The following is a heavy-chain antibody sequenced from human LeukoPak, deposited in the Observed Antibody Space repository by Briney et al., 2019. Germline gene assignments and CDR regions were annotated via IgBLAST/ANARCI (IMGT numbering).Heavy chain of an antibody. D-gene: IGHD3-22*01. J-gene: IGHJ4*02. Sequence: GGTLRLSCAASGLTFDDYGMSWVRQAPGKGLEWVSGINWNGGSTGYADSVKGRFTISRDNAKNSLYLQMNSLRAEDTALYYCARDRGGYYDSSGYPYDYWGQGTLVTVSS. CDR3: ARDRGGYYDSSGYPYDY. V-gene: IGHV3-20*04. CDR1: GLTFDDYG. CDR2: INWNGGST.